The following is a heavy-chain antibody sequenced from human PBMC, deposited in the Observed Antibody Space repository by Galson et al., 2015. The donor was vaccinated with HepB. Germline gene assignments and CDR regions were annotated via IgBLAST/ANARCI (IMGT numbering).Heavy chain of an antibody. V-gene: IGHV3-23*01. CDR3: AKGHYYDSSGYRTSLLYFDY. CDR1: GFTFSSYA. J-gene: IGHJ4*02. D-gene: IGHD3-22*01. CDR2: ISGSGGST. Sequence: SLRLSCAASGFTFSSYAMSWVRQAPGKGLEWVSAISGSGGSTYYADSVKGRFTISRDNSKNTLYLQMNSLRAEDTAVYYCAKGHYYDSSGYRTSLLYFDYWGQGTLVTVSS.